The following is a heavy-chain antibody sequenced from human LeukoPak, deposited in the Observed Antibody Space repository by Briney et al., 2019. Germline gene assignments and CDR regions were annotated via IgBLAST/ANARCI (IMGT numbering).Heavy chain of an antibody. V-gene: IGHV4-59*01. Sequence: PSETLSLTCTVSGGSISSYYWTWIRQPPGKGLEWIGYISYSGSTKYNPSLKSRVTISKDTSKNQFSLKLSSVSAADTAVYYCARAYSGWGWFDPWGQGTLVTVSS. J-gene: IGHJ5*02. CDR3: ARAYSGWGWFDP. D-gene: IGHD6-19*01. CDR2: ISYSGST. CDR1: GGSISSYY.